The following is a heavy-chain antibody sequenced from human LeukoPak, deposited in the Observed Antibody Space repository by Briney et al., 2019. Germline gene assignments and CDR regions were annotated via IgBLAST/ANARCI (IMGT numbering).Heavy chain of an antibody. V-gene: IGHV1-18*01. CDR2: ISAYNGDT. CDR3: ARDPGYDFWSGYYLGENDY. CDR1: GYTFTSLG. J-gene: IGHJ4*02. D-gene: IGHD3-3*01. Sequence: ASVKVSCKTSGYTFTSLGISWVRQAPGQGLEWMGWISAYNGDTKSAPKFQGRVTMTTDTPTTTAYLDLRSLRSDDTAVYYCARDPGYDFWSGYYLGENDYWGQGTLVTVSS.